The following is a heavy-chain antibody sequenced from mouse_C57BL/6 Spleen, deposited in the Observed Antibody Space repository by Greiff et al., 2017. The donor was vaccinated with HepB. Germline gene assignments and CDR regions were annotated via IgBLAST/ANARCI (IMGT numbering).Heavy chain of an antibody. V-gene: IGHV5-17*01. J-gene: IGHJ1*03. CDR3: ARVVAKGWYFDV. D-gene: IGHD1-1*01. Sequence: EVKLMESGGGLVKPGGSLKLSCAASGFTFSDYGMHWVRQAPEKGLEWVAYISSGSSTIYYADTVKGRFTISRDNAKNTLFLQMTSLRSEDTAMYYCARVVAKGWYFDVWGTGTTVTVSS. CDR1: GFTFSDYG. CDR2: ISSGSSTI.